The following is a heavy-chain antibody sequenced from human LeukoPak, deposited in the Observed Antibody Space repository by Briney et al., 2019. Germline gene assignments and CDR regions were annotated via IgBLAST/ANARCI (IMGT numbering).Heavy chain of an antibody. CDR2: IYHSGST. CDR3: ARDSPHYDILTGYYTGAFDI. Sequence: SETLSLTCAVSGGSISSGGYSWSWIRQPPGKGLEWIGYIYHSGSTYYNPSLKSRVTISVDRSKNQFSLKLSSVTAADTAVYYCARDSPHYDILTGYYTGAFDIWGQGKMVTVSS. V-gene: IGHV4-30-2*01. D-gene: IGHD3-9*01. J-gene: IGHJ3*02. CDR1: GGSISSGGYS.